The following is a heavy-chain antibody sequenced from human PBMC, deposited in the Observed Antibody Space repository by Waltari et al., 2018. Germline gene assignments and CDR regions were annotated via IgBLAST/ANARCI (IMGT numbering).Heavy chain of an antibody. CDR3: AHSGIGWYPDFFDY. CDR2: IYWNDDK. J-gene: IGHJ4*02. V-gene: IGHV2-5*01. CDR1: GFSLSTSGVG. Sequence: ITLKESGPTLVKPTQTLTLTCTFSGFSLSTSGVGVGWIRQPPGKALEWLALIYWNDDKRYSPSLKSRLTITKDTSKNQVVLTMTNMDPVDTATYYCAHSGIGWYPDFFDYWGQGTLVTVSS. D-gene: IGHD6-19*01.